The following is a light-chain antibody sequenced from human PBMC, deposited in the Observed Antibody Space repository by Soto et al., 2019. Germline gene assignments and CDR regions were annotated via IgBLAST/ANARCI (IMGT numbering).Light chain of an antibody. CDR2: NNN. CDR3: QSYDSSLNTYV. Sequence: QSALTQPPSVSGAPGQRVTISCTGSSSNFGAGYDAHWYQQVPGTAPKLLMYNNNNRPSGVPDRFSGSKSATSASLAITGLRADDEADYYCQSYDSSLNTYVFGTGTKVTVL. J-gene: IGLJ1*01. CDR1: SSNFGAGYD. V-gene: IGLV1-40*01.